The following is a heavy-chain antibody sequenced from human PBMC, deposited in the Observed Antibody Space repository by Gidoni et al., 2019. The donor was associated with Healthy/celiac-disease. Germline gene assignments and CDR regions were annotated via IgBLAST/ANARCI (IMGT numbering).Heavy chain of an antibody. CDR3: AKEMMIWSGYFHDAFDI. Sequence: QVKLVESGGGVVQPGSSLRLSCAASVFTFSSYGMHWVRQAPGKGLEWVAVISDDGSNKYYADSVKGRFNISRDNSKNTLYLQMNSLRAEDTAVYYCAKEMMIWSGYFHDAFDIWGQGTMVTVSS. CDR1: VFTFSSYG. CDR2: ISDDGSNK. D-gene: IGHD3-3*01. V-gene: IGHV3-30*18. J-gene: IGHJ3*02.